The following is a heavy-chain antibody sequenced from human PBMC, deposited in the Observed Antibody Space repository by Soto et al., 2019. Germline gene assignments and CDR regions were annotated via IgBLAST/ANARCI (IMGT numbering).Heavy chain of an antibody. J-gene: IGHJ4*02. Sequence: QITLKESGPTLVRPAQTLTLTCDFSGFSLSTYHMGVAWIRQPPGKALEWLALIYWDDDKRYSPSLKDRLATSTDTSSNQVVLTITNMAPGDTATYFCAHAGDYDLLTFDHWGPGTLVTVSS. V-gene: IGHV2-5*02. D-gene: IGHD4-17*01. CDR2: IYWDDDK. CDR3: AHAGDYDLLTFDH. CDR1: GFSLSTYHMG.